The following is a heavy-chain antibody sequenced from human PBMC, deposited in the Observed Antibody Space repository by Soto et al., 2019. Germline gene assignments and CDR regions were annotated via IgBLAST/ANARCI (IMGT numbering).Heavy chain of an antibody. D-gene: IGHD3-10*01. Sequence: SVKVSCKAFGGTFSRYAFSWVRQAPGQGLEWMGRIIPISGTSNYAQKFHGRVTITADKSTTTAYMEVSGLSSNDTAVYYCARESPLYGGSTGHFDYWGQGTLVTVSS. V-gene: IGHV1-69*06. CDR2: IIPISGTS. CDR3: ARESPLYGGSTGHFDY. CDR1: GGTFSRYA. J-gene: IGHJ4*02.